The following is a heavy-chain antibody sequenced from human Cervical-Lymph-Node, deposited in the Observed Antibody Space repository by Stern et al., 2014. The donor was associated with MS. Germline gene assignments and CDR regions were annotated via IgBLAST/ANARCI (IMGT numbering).Heavy chain of an antibody. D-gene: IGHD3-22*01. CDR2: IYYSGST. Sequence: QVQLQESGPGLVKPSQTLSLTCTVSGGSISSGDYYWSWIRQPPGKGLEWIGYIYYSGSTYYNPSLKSRVTISVDTSKNKFSLKLSSVAAADAAVYYCARGGEYYDRSGYALLDYWGQGTLVTVSS. V-gene: IGHV4-30-4*01. CDR3: ARGGEYYDRSGYALLDY. CDR1: GGSISSGDYY. J-gene: IGHJ4*02.